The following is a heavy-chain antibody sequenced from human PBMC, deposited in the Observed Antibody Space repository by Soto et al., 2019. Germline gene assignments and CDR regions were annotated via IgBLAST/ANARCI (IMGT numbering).Heavy chain of an antibody. D-gene: IGHD5-12*01. CDR2: IIPISGRT. CDR1: GGTFSSLA. V-gene: IGHV1-69*01. Sequence: QVQLVQSGAEVKRPGSSVKVSCEASGGTFSSLAFTWVRQAPGQGLEWMGGIIPISGRTTFAPKFLGRVTITADVSTRTTYMELTALTSDDTALYYCATRGTQGRWLEVAEYWGKGTLVTVSS. CDR3: ATRGTQGRWLEVAEY. J-gene: IGHJ4*02.